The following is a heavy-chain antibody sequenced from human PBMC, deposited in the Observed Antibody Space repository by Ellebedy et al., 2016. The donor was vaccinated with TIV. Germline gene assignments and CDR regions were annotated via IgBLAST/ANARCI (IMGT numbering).Heavy chain of an antibody. V-gene: IGHV4-34*01. Sequence: MPSETLSLTCAVYGGSFSGYYWSWIRQPPGKGLEWIGEINHSGSTNYNPSLKSRVTISVDTSKNQFSLKLSSVTAADTAVYYCARGRKYYYGSGSRICGMDVWGQGTTVTVSS. J-gene: IGHJ6*02. D-gene: IGHD3-10*01. CDR1: GGSFSGYY. CDR2: INHSGST. CDR3: ARGRKYYYGSGSRICGMDV.